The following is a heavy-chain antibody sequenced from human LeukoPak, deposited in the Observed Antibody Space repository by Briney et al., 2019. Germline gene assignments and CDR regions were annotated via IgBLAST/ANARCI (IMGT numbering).Heavy chain of an antibody. Sequence: GGSLRLSCAASGFTFSSYWMSWVRQAPGKGLEWVANIKQDGSEKYYVDSVKGRFTISRDNAKNSLYLQMNSPRAEDTAVYYCARVRGWHCSGGSCFYFDYWGQGTLVTVSS. D-gene: IGHD2-15*01. CDR2: IKQDGSEK. V-gene: IGHV3-7*01. CDR1: GFTFSSYW. J-gene: IGHJ4*02. CDR3: ARVRGWHCSGGSCFYFDY.